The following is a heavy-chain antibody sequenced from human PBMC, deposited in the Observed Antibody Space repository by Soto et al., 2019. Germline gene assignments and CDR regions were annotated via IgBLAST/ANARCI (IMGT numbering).Heavy chain of an antibody. CDR2: ISYDGSNK. J-gene: IGHJ1*01. CDR3: AKGAVAGTPEYFQH. CDR1: GFTFSSYG. V-gene: IGHV3-30*18. Sequence: SLRLSCAASGFTFSSYGMHWVRQAPGKGLEWVAVISYDGSNKYYADSVKGRFTISRDNSKNTLYLQMNSLRAEDTAVYYCAKGAVAGTPEYFQHWGQGTLVTVSS. D-gene: IGHD6-19*01.